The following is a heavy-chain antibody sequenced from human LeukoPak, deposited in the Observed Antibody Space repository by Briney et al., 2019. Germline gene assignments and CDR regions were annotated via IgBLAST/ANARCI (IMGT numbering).Heavy chain of an antibody. Sequence: PSETLSLTCTVSGGSISSSSYYWGWIRQPPGKGLEWIGSIYYSGSTYYNPSLKSRVTISVDTSKNQFSLKLSSVTAADTAVYYCARDGIAVAADPTGYYFDYWGQGTLVTVSS. CDR1: GGSISSSSYY. CDR3: ARDGIAVAADPTGYYFDY. J-gene: IGHJ4*02. D-gene: IGHD6-19*01. V-gene: IGHV4-39*07. CDR2: IYYSGST.